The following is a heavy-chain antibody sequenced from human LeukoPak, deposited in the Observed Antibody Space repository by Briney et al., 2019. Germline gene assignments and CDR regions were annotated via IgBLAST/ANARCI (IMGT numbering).Heavy chain of an antibody. CDR1: GGTFSSYA. D-gene: IGHD1-26*01. CDR3: ARDIVGAEWRGYFDY. V-gene: IGHV1-69*05. Sequence: SVKVSCKASGGTFSSYAISWVRQAPGQGLEWMGRIIPIFGTANYAQKFQGRVTITTDESTSTAYMELSSLRSEDTAVYYCARDIVGAEWRGYFDYWGQGTLVTVSS. J-gene: IGHJ4*02. CDR2: IIPIFGTA.